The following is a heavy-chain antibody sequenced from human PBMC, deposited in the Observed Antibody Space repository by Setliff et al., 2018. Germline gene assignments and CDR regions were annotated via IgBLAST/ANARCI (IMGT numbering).Heavy chain of an antibody. CDR1: DGSSSSHY. J-gene: IGHJ4*02. CDR2: IHFSGTT. Sequence: SETLSLTCTVSDGSSSSHYWSWIRQPPGKGLEWIGYIHFSGTTNYNPSLKSRVTLSLDTSKNQFSLELSSVTAADTAMYYCARENGYCSGGACYFMFDHWGQGTLVTVSS. CDR3: ARENGYCSGGACYFMFDH. V-gene: IGHV4-59*11. D-gene: IGHD2-15*01.